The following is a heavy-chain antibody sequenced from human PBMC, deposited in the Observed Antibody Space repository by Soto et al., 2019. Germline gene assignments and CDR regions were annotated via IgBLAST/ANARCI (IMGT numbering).Heavy chain of an antibody. CDR1: GGSISSYY. CDR3: ARDSGILTGYYNAPYYYYGMDV. J-gene: IGHJ6*02. D-gene: IGHD3-9*01. Sequence: TSETLSLTCTVSGGSISSYYWSWIRQPPGKGLEWIGYIYYSGSTNYNPSLKSRVTISVDTSKNQFSLKLSSVTAADTAVYYCARDSGILTGYYNAPYYYYGMDVWGQGTTVTVSS. V-gene: IGHV4-59*01. CDR2: IYYSGST.